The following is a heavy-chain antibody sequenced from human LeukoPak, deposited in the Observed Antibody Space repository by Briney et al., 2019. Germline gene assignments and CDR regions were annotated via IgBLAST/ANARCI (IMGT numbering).Heavy chain of an antibody. CDR2: ISGSGGST. V-gene: IGHV3-23*01. CDR1: GHTVSGNY. Sequence: GGSLRLSCAVSGHTVSGNYMSWVRQAPGKGLEWVSAISGSGGSTYYADSVKGRFTISRDNSKNTLYLQMNSLRAEDTAVYYCAKTETDFYYYYYMDVWGKGTTVTVSS. CDR3: AKTETDFYYYYYMDV. D-gene: IGHD1-14*01. J-gene: IGHJ6*03.